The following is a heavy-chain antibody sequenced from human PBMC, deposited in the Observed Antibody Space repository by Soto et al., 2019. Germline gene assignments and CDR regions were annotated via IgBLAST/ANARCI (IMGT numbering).Heavy chain of an antibody. J-gene: IGHJ4*02. CDR3: ARDADSSGWFDY. D-gene: IGHD6-19*01. CDR2: ISSSGSTI. V-gene: IGHV3-48*03. CDR1: RFTFSSYE. Sequence: EVQLVESGGGLVQPGGSLRLSCAASRFTFSSYEMNWVRQAPGKGLEWVSYISSSGSTIYYADSVKGRFTISRDNAKNSLYLQMNSLRAEDTAVYYCARDADSSGWFDYWGQGTLVTVSS.